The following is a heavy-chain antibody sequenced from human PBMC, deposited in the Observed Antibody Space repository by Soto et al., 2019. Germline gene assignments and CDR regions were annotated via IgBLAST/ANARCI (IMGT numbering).Heavy chain of an antibody. J-gene: IGHJ4*02. CDR1: GFTFSSYA. CDR2: ISGSGGST. D-gene: IGHD3-22*01. CDR3: AKEFDSSGYYIDY. Sequence: PGGFLRLSCAASGFTFSSYAMSWVRQAPGKGLEWVSLISGSGGSTYYADSVKGRFTISRDNSKNTLYLQMNSLRAEDTAVYYCAKEFDSSGYYIDYWGQGTLVTVSS. V-gene: IGHV3-23*01.